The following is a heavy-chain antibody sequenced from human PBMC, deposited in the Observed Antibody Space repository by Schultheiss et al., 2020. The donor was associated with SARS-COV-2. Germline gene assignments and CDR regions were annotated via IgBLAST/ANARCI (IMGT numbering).Heavy chain of an antibody. V-gene: IGHV4-61*01. J-gene: IGHJ4*02. D-gene: IGHD5-12*01. CDR2: MYSRGSA. CDR1: GYSISSGYY. Sequence: SQTLSLTCAVSGYSISSGYYWGWIRQPPGKRLEWIGYMYSRGSATYNPSLKSRVTILIDTSKNQFSLNLNSVTAADTAVYYCARRRNLLATPMVFDSWDQGLLVTVSS. CDR3: ARRRNLLATPMVFDS.